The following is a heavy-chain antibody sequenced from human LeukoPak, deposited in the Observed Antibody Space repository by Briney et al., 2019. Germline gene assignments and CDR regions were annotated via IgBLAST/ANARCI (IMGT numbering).Heavy chain of an antibody. CDR2: INSGGGTL. Sequence: GGSLRLSCAASGFTFSSYEMNWVRQAPGKGREWVSYINSGGGTLYYADSVKGRFTISRDNAKNSLYLQMNSLRAEDTAVYYCARIHNLGILAHFDYWGQETLVTVSS. D-gene: IGHD1-1*01. V-gene: IGHV3-48*03. CDR1: GFTFSSYE. CDR3: ARIHNLGILAHFDY. J-gene: IGHJ4*02.